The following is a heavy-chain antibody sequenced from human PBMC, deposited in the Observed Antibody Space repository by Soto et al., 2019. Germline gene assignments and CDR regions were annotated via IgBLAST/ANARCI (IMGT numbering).Heavy chain of an antibody. Sequence: PGESLKISCKGSGYSFTSYWISWVRQMPGKGLEWMGRIDPSDSYTDYSPSFQGHVTISADKSISTAYLQWSSLKASDTAMYYCARLGWSSTSCYAYYHYGMDVWGQGTTVTVSS. D-gene: IGHD2-2*01. J-gene: IGHJ6*02. CDR2: IDPSDSYT. V-gene: IGHV5-10-1*01. CDR3: ARLGWSSTSCYAYYHYGMDV. CDR1: GYSFTSYW.